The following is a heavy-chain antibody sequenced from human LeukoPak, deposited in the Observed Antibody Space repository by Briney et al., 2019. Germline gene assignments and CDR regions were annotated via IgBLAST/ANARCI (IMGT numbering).Heavy chain of an antibody. CDR1: GFTFSSYW. CDR2: INSDGSST. CDR3: ARDPSVSSSSEWDWFDP. D-gene: IGHD6-6*01. J-gene: IGHJ5*02. V-gene: IGHV3-74*01. Sequence: QPGGSLRLSCAASGFTFSSYWMHWVRQAPGKGLVWVSRINSDGSSTSYADSAKGRFTISRDNAKNTLYLQMNSLRAEDTAVYYCARDPSVSSSSEWDWFDPWGQGTLVTVSS.